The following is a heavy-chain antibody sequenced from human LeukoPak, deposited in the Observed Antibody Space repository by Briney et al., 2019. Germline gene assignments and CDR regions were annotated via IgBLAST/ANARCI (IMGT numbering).Heavy chain of an antibody. CDR2: IYYSGST. CDR1: GGSISSSSYY. CDR3: ARQTFDTAMVKPSPVGAFDI. J-gene: IGHJ3*02. D-gene: IGHD5-18*01. V-gene: IGHV4-39*01. Sequence: PSQTLSLTCTVSGGSISSSSYYWGWIRQPPGKGLEWIGSIYYSGSTYYNPSLKSRVTISVDTSKNQFSLKLSSVTAADTAVYYCARQTFDTAMVKPSPVGAFDIWGQGTMVTVSS.